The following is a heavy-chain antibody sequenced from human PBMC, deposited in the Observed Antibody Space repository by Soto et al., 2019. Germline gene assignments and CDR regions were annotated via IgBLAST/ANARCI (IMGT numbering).Heavy chain of an antibody. CDR2: ISSSSSTI. CDR1: GFTFSSYS. CDR3: ASLYCSGGSCYRLGRDYYMDV. Sequence: GGSLRLSCAASGFTFSSYSMNWVRQAPGKGLEWVSYISSSSSTIYYADSVKGRFTISRDNAKNSLYLQMNSLRAEDTAVYYCASLYCSGGSCYRLGRDYYMDVWGKGTTVTVSS. V-gene: IGHV3-48*01. D-gene: IGHD2-15*01. J-gene: IGHJ6*03.